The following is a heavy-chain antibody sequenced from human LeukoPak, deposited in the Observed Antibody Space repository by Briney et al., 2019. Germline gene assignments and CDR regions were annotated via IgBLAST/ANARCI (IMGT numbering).Heavy chain of an antibody. V-gene: IGHV3-23*01. D-gene: IGHD3-22*01. Sequence: GGSLRLSCAASGFTFSSYAMSWVRQAPGKGLEWVSAISSSGGSTYYADSVKGRFTISRDNSKNTLYLQMNSLRAEDTAVYYCAKGSRRSGYYYSNWGQGTLVTVSS. CDR2: ISSSGGST. CDR1: GFTFSSYA. J-gene: IGHJ4*02. CDR3: AKGSRRSGYYYSN.